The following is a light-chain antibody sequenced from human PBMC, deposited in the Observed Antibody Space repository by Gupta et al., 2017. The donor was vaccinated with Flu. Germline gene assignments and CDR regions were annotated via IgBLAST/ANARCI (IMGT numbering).Light chain of an antibody. V-gene: IGKV3-15*01. Sequence: PSTLSASLGERATVSCRASQSVSSYVAWSQQKPGQAPSLLIYGASTRATGIPSRFSGSGSGTDFTLTISSLQSEDFAVYYCQQYKNAPRTFGQGTKVEIK. J-gene: IGKJ1*01. CDR1: QSVSSY. CDR3: QQYKNAPRT. CDR2: GAS.